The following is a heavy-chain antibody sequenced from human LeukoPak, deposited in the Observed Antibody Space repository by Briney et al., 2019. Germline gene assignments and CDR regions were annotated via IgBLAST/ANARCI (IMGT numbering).Heavy chain of an antibody. Sequence: ASVKVSCKASAYTFTNYDINWVRQATGQGLEWMGWMNPNSGNTGYAQKFLGGVTMTRNTSISTAYMELSSLRSEDTAVYYCARGRWGTSYYGMDVWGQGTTVSVSS. CDR1: AYTFTNYD. CDR2: MNPNSGNT. CDR3: ARGRWGTSYYGMDV. J-gene: IGHJ6*02. D-gene: IGHD1-14*01. V-gene: IGHV1-8*01.